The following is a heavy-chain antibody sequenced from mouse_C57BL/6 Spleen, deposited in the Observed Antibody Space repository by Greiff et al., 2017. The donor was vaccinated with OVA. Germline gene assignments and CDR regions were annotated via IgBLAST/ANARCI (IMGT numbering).Heavy chain of an antibody. CDR2: INPSTGGT. V-gene: IGHV1-42*01. CDR3: ARSYSNYDYAMDY. Sequence: LVESGPELVKPGASVKISCKASGYSFTGYYMNWVKQSPEKSLEWIGEINPSTGGTTYNQKFKAKATLTVDKSSSTAYMQLKSLTSEDSAVYYCARSYSNYDYAMDYWGQGTSVTVSS. J-gene: IGHJ4*01. CDR1: GYSFTGYY. D-gene: IGHD2-5*01.